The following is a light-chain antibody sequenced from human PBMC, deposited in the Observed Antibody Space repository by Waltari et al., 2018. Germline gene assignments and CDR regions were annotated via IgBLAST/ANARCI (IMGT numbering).Light chain of an antibody. J-gene: IGLJ3*02. V-gene: IGLV1-51*01. CDR2: DNS. CDR1: NSNIGNNY. Sequence: QSVLTQPPSVSAAPGQKVTISCSGSNSNIGNNYVSWYQQVPGTAPKLLIYDNSERPSGIPDRFSGSKSGTSATLDITGLQTGDEADYYCGTWDTSLSGGVFG. CDR3: GTWDTSLSGGV.